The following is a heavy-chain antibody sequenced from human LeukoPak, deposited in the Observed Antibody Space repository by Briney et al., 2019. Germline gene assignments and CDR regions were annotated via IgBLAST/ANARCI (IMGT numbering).Heavy chain of an antibody. V-gene: IGHV4-59*12. Sequence: SETLSLTCTVSGGSISSYYWSWIRQPPGKGLEWIGYIYDSGSTNYNPSLESRVTISVDKSKNQFSLKLSSVTAADTAVYYCASPASGYTDDAFDIWGQGTMVTVSS. D-gene: IGHD3-22*01. CDR3: ASPASGYTDDAFDI. J-gene: IGHJ3*02. CDR1: GGSISSYY. CDR2: IYDSGST.